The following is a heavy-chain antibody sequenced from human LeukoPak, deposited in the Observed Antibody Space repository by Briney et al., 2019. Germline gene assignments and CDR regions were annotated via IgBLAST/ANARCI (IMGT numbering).Heavy chain of an antibody. CDR2: IIPILGIA. Sequence: SVKVSCKASGGTFSSYTISWVRQAPGQGLEWMGRIIPILGIANYAQKFQGRVTITADKSTSTAYMELSSLRAEDTAVYYCARAPIAAAYNWFDPWGQGTLVTVSS. CDR3: ARAPIAAAYNWFDP. D-gene: IGHD6-13*01. J-gene: IGHJ5*02. CDR1: GGTFSSYT. V-gene: IGHV1-69*02.